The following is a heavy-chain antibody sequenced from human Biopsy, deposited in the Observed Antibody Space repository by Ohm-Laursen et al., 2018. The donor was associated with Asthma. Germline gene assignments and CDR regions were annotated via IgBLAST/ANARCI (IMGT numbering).Heavy chain of an antibody. V-gene: IGHV1-24*01. CDR3: ASDFPKGYVRYNFQF. Sequence: PSVKVFCKISGYSLTDLSMHWVRQAPGQGIEWMGGHDHEEGGTVNARRFQGRVTMTEDTSTDTAYMELSSLSSDEMAVYYCASDFPKGYVRYNFQFWGQGTLVTVSS. D-gene: IGHD5-12*01. CDR1: GYSLTDLS. CDR2: HDHEEGGT. J-gene: IGHJ4*02.